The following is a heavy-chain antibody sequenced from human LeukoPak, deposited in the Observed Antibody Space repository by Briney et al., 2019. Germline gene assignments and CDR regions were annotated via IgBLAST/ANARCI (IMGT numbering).Heavy chain of an antibody. CDR2: NNGDGSTT. Sequence: GGSLRLSCVASGFSLSGYWMYWVRQAPGKGLMYVSRNNGDGSTTNYADVVKGRFTMSRDNVKNTLYLQMNSLRVEGTAVYYCARDPRNVGLAPWGQGTLVTVSS. CDR3: ARDPRNVGLAP. D-gene: IGHD2-15*01. J-gene: IGHJ5*02. V-gene: IGHV3-74*01. CDR1: GFSLSGYW.